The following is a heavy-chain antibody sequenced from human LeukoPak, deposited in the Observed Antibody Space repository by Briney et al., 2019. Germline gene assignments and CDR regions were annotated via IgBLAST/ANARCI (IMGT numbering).Heavy chain of an antibody. CDR3: ARAPGSYRNDAFDI. J-gene: IGHJ3*02. D-gene: IGHD1-26*01. V-gene: IGHV4-31*03. CDR2: IYYSGGT. CDR1: GGSISSGGYY. Sequence: PSETLSLTCTVSGGSISSGGYYWSWIRQHPGKGLEWIGYIYYSGGTYYNPSLKSRVTISVDTSKNQFSLKLSSVTAADTAVYYCARAPGSYRNDAFDIWGQGTMVTVSS.